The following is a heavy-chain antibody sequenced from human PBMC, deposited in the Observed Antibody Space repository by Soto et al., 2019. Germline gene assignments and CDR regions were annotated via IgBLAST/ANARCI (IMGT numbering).Heavy chain of an antibody. Sequence: SQTLSLTCAISGDSVSSNSAAWNWIRQSPSRGLEWLGRTYYRSKWYNDYAVSVKSRITINPDTSKNQFSLQLNSVTPEDTAVYYCARGVPLLTVARLNDAFDIWGQGXMVTVS. J-gene: IGHJ3*02. CDR2: TYYRSKWYN. CDR3: ARGVPLLTVARLNDAFDI. D-gene: IGHD5-12*01. CDR1: GDSVSSNSAA. V-gene: IGHV6-1*01.